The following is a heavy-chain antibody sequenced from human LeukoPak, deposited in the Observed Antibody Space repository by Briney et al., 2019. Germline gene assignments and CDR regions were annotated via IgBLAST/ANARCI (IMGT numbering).Heavy chain of an antibody. CDR2: IYTSGST. CDR1: GGSISSYY. CDR3: ARDLDFGVVTGYFDY. D-gene: IGHD3-3*01. Sequence: SETLSLTCTVSGGSISSYYWSWIRQPAGKGLEWIGRIYTSGSTNYNPSLKSRVTMSVDTSKNQFSLKLSSVTAADTAVYYCARDLDFGVVTGYFDYWGQGTLVTVSS. V-gene: IGHV4-4*07. J-gene: IGHJ4*02.